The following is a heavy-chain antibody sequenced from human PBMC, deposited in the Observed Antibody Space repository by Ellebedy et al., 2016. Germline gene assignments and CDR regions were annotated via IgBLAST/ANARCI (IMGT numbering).Heavy chain of an antibody. CDR1: GFTFSGSA. CDR2: IRSKANSYAT. V-gene: IGHV3-73*01. J-gene: IGHJ5*02. Sequence: GGSLRLXCAASGFTFSGSAMHWVRQASGKGLEWVGRIRSKANSYATAYAASVKGRFTISRDDSKNTAYLQMNSLKTEDTAVYYCTKIKDIVVVPAAPGFDPWGQGTLVTVSS. D-gene: IGHD2-2*01. CDR3: TKIKDIVVVPAAPGFDP.